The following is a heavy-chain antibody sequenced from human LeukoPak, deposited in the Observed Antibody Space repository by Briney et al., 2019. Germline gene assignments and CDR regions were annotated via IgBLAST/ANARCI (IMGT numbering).Heavy chain of an antibody. Sequence: GGSLRLSCAASGFTFSTYSMTWVRQAPGKGLEWISYIGYSSIPIYYADSVRGRFTVSRDNAKNSQYLQMNSLRAEDTAVYYCARDLGGNYVWGQGTLVTVSS. D-gene: IGHD1-7*01. J-gene: IGHJ4*02. CDR1: GFTFSTYS. CDR2: IGYSSIPI. CDR3: ARDLGGNYV. V-gene: IGHV3-48*04.